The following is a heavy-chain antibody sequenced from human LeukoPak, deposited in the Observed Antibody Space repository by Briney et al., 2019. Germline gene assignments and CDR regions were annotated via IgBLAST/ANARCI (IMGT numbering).Heavy chain of an antibody. V-gene: IGHV3-30*04. CDR3: AAREYYYDSSGYYQDAFDI. Sequence: GGSLRLSCAASGFTFNSYAMHWGRQAPGKGLEWVAVISYDGSNKYYADSVKGRFTISRDNSKNTLYLQMNSLRAEDTAVYYCAAREYYYDSSGYYQDAFDIWGQGTMVTVSS. CDR1: GFTFNSYA. D-gene: IGHD3-22*01. J-gene: IGHJ3*02. CDR2: ISYDGSNK.